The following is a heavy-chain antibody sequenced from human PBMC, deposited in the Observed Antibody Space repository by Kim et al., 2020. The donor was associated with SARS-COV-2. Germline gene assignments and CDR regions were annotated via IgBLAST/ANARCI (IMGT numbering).Heavy chain of an antibody. D-gene: IGHD6-19*01. CDR3: AHRQGIAVAGFGFDY. Sequence: PSLKSRLTITDDTSKNQVVLTMTNMDPVDTATYYCAHRQGIAVAGFGFDYWGQGTLVTVSS. V-gene: IGHV2-5*01. J-gene: IGHJ4*02.